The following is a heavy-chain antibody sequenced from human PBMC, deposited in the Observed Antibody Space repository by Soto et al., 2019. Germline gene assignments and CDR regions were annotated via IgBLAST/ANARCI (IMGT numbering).Heavy chain of an antibody. CDR3: AKHITFGGVIVNPCDY. Sequence: GGSLRLSCVASGFTFSSYSMSWVRQAPGKGLEWVSAISGSSGSTYYADSVKGRFTISRDNSKNTLYLQMNSLRAEDTAVYYCAKHITFGGVIVNPCDYWGQGTLVTVSS. J-gene: IGHJ4*02. D-gene: IGHD3-16*02. CDR1: GFTFSSYS. V-gene: IGHV3-23*01. CDR2: ISGSSGST.